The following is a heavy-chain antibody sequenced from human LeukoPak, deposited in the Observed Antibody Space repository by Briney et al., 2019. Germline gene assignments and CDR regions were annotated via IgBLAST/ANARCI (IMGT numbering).Heavy chain of an antibody. V-gene: IGHV1-2*02. J-gene: IGHJ4*02. CDR3: ARIGGTGTTGG. D-gene: IGHD1-1*01. CDR1: AYAFTCYY. CDR2: FNLNSGGT. Sequence: SVTLSFSSSAYAFTCYYMHLVRQAPGQGLEWMGLFNLNSGGTNYTQTFPVRVTMTKNTSISTAYMELSRLRSDDTAVYYCARIGGTGTTGGWGQGTLVTVSS.